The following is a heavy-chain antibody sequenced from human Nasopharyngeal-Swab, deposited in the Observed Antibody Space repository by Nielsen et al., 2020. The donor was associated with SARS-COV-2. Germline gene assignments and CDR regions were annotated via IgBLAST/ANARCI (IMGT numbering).Heavy chain of an antibody. J-gene: IGHJ6*02. CDR3: ARVGYGDYGWRGNYYYGMDV. V-gene: IGHV3-48*03. CDR2: ISSSGSTI. CDR1: GFTFSSYE. D-gene: IGHD4-17*01. Sequence: LSLTCAASGFTFSSYEMNWVRQAPGKGLEWVSYISSSGSTIYYADSVKGRFTISRDNAKNSLYLQMNSLRAEDTAVYYCARVGYGDYGWRGNYYYGMDVWGQGTTVTVSS.